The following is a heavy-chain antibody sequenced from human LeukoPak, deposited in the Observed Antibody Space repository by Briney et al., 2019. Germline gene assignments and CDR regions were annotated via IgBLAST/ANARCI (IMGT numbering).Heavy chain of an antibody. CDR2: IYYSGDT. D-gene: IGHD5-24*01. J-gene: IGHJ3*02. CDR1: GGSIRPYY. CDR3: ARFVLELMALRSVMGSFEI. Sequence: PSETLSLTCGVSGGSIRPYYWTWVRQPPGKGLEWLSYIYYSGDTRYNPSLKSRVTMSVETSKNQSSLKLSSVTAADTAVYYCARFVLELMALRSVMGSFEIWGQGIMVSVSS. V-gene: IGHV4-59*01.